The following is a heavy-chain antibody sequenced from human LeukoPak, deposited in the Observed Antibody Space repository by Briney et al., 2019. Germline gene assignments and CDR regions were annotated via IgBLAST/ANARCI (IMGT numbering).Heavy chain of an antibody. V-gene: IGHV1-46*01. Sequence: GASVKVSCKASGYTFTSYYMHWVRQAPGQGLEWMGIINPSGGSTSYAQKFQGRVTMTRDTSTSTVYMELSSLRSEDTAVYYCASEPYDYGAYTCAFDIWGQGTMVTVSS. D-gene: IGHD4-17*01. J-gene: IGHJ3*02. CDR1: GYTFTSYY. CDR2: INPSGGST. CDR3: ASEPYDYGAYTCAFDI.